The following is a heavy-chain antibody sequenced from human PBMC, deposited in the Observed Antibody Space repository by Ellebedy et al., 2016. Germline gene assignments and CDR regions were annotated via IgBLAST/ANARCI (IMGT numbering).Heavy chain of an antibody. V-gene: IGHV3-43*01. D-gene: IGHD3-10*01. CDR3: AKEDSGRFFSPGGY. J-gene: IGHJ4*02. CDR2: IGRDGDTA. Sequence: GESLKISCAASGFTFVDFSMHWVRQAPGKGLEWVALIGRDGDTAYYADALKGRFTISRDNSKNSLYLQMNSLRIEDSAFYFCAKEDSGRFFSPGGYWGQGTLVTVSS. CDR1: GFTFVDFS.